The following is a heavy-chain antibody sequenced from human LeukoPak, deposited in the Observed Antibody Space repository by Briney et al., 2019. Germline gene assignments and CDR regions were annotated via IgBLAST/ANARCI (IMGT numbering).Heavy chain of an antibody. V-gene: IGHV4-39*01. CDR3: ARLSEQPGYNWFDP. J-gene: IGHJ5*02. D-gene: IGHD6-13*01. CDR1: GGSISRSSYY. CDR2: IYYSGST. Sequence: SETLSLTCTVSGGSISRSSYYWGWIRQPPGKGLEWIGSIYYSGSTFYNPSLKSRVTISVDTSKNQFSVNLSSVTAADTALYYCARLSEQPGYNWFDPWGEGTLVTVSA.